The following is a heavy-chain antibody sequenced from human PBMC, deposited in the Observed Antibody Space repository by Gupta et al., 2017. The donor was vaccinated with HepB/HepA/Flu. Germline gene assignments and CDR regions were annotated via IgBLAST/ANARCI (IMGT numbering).Heavy chain of an antibody. CDR2: IRGDGGDI. D-gene: IGHD4-11*01. CDR3: LKDHYTRARDYTYIHVEV. V-gene: IGHV3-23*01. Sequence: EEHLLQSGGGVVQPGGSLTLACAASGFAFSDFALSWVRQAPGKGLEWVSEIRGDGGDINYADSVRGRFTISRDNSIFTLYLHMHSLRADDTAVYYCLKDHYTRARDYTYIHVEVWGKGTTVTVSS. J-gene: IGHJ6*04. CDR1: GFAFSDFA.